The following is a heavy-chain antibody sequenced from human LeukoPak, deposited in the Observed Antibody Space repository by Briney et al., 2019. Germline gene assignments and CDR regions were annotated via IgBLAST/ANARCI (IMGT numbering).Heavy chain of an antibody. Sequence: GGSLRLSCTTSGFIFSTYGMHWVRQAPGKGLEWVAVIFSDGFNKYYADSVEDRFTISRDNSKNTLYLHMNSLIPGDTGVYYCARASGPFDFWGQGTLLTVSS. J-gene: IGHJ4*02. CDR2: IFSDGFNK. CDR1: GFIFSTYG. V-gene: IGHV3-33*01. D-gene: IGHD3-10*01. CDR3: ARASGPFDF.